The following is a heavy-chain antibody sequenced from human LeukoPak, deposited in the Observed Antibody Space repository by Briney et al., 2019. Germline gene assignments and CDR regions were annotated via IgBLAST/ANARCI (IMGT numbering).Heavy chain of an antibody. CDR3: AREYCSGGSCYSSDY. CDR2: INPSGGST. D-gene: IGHD2-15*01. J-gene: IGHJ4*02. Sequence: ASVKVSCKASGYTFTTYYIHWVRQAPGRGLEWMGIINPSGGSTTYAQKFQGRVTMTRDTSTSTVYMELSSLRSEDTAIYYCAREYCSGGSCYSSDYWGQGTLVTVSS. V-gene: IGHV1-46*01. CDR1: GYTFTTYY.